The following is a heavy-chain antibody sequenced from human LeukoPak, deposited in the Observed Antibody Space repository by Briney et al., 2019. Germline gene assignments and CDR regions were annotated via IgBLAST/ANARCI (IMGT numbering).Heavy chain of an antibody. D-gene: IGHD1-26*01. Sequence: PSETLSLTCAVYGGSFSGYYWSWIRQPPGKGLEWIGEINHSGSTNYNPSLKSRVTISVDTSKNQFSLKLSSVTAADTAVYYCARGGVVGAFFDYWGQGTLVTVSS. CDR3: ARGGVVGAFFDY. CDR1: GGSFSGYY. CDR2: INHSGST. V-gene: IGHV4-34*01. J-gene: IGHJ4*02.